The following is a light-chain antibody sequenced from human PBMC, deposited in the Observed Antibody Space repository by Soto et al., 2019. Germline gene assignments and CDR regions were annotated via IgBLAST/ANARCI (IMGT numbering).Light chain of an antibody. CDR3: SSYGGRNNIV. CDR2: EVT. CDR1: SSDIGGYNY. V-gene: IGLV2-8*01. J-gene: IGLJ1*01. Sequence: QSALTQPPSASGSPGQSVTISCTGTSSDIGGYNYVSWYQQHPGKAPKLIIYEVTKRPSGVPNRFSASKSANTASLTVSGLQADDEADYYCSSYGGRNNIVFGTGTKVTVL.